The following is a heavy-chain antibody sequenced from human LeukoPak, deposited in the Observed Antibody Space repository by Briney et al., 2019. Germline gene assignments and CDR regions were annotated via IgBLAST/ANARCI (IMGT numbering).Heavy chain of an antibody. CDR1: GFTFSDYW. Sequence: PGGSLRVSCAASGFTFSDYWMHWVRQAPGKGLVWVSRINRDGTSTGYADSVKGRFTISRDNAKNTVYLHMNSLRAEDTAVYYCAREVAAMTTGVDYWGQGTLVTVSS. J-gene: IGHJ4*02. V-gene: IGHV3-74*01. CDR2: INRDGTST. D-gene: IGHD4-11*01. CDR3: AREVAAMTTGVDY.